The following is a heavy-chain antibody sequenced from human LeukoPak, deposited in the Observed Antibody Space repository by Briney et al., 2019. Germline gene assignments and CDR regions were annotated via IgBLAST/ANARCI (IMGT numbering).Heavy chain of an antibody. CDR2: IYTSGST. D-gene: IGHD6-13*01. Sequence: SETLSLTCTVSGGSISSYYWSWIRQPDGKGLEWIGHIYTSGSTNYNPSLKSRVTMSVDTSKTQFSLKRSSVTAADTAVYYCARDANTGYGSSCSFDYWGKGTLVTVSS. CDR3: ARDANTGYGSSCSFDY. V-gene: IGHV4-4*07. CDR1: GGSISSYY. J-gene: IGHJ4*02.